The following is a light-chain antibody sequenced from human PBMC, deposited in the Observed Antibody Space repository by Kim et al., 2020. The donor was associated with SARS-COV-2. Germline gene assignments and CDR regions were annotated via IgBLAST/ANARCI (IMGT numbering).Light chain of an antibody. V-gene: IGLV2-14*03. CDR2: DDS. Sequence: QSSTISCTGTSSNIGAYNFVSCYQQHPGKDPKLMIYDDSDRPSGVSTRFSGSKSGNTASLTISGLQAEDEADDYCFSYSSSSTLVFGGGTKLTVL. J-gene: IGLJ2*01. CDR1: SSNIGAYNF. CDR3: FSYSSSSTLV.